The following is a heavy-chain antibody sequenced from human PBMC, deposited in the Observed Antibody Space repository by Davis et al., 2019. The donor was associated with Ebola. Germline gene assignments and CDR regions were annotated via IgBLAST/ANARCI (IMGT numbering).Heavy chain of an antibody. Sequence: SETLSLTCAVSGAFASSGGYSWIWIRQPPGKGLEWIGYYYYTGSTYYSPSLRSRVTISVDTSKNLFSLKLTSVTAADTAVYFCARSPITISGVLVPLYWFFDLWGRGTLVTVSS. V-gene: IGHV4-30-4*07. J-gene: IGHJ2*01. CDR2: YYYTGST. CDR3: ARSPITISGVLVPLYWFFDL. D-gene: IGHD3-3*01. CDR1: GAFASSGGYS.